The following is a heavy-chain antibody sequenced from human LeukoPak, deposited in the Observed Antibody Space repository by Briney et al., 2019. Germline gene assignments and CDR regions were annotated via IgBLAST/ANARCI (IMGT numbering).Heavy chain of an antibody. CDR2: INSDGSST. CDR3: ARDFRVRGAFDI. CDR1: GFTFSSYW. V-gene: IGHV3-74*01. D-gene: IGHD3-10*01. J-gene: IGHJ3*02. Sequence: PGGSLRLSCAASGFTFSSYWMHWVRQAPGKGLVWVSRINSDGSSTSYADSVKGRFTISRDNAKNSLYLQMNSLRAEDTAVYYCARDFRVRGAFDIWGQGTMVTVSS.